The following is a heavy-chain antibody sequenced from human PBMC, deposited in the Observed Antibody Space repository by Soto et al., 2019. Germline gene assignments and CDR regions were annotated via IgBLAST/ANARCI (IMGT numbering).Heavy chain of an antibody. CDR1: GFTFSSYG. J-gene: IGHJ4*02. CDR3: ARGRAAGPGMYYFDY. CDR2: IWYDGSNK. D-gene: IGHD6-13*01. Sequence: QVQLVESGGGVVQPGRSLRLSCAASGFTFSSYGMHWVRQAPGKGLESVAVIWYDGSNKYYADSVKGRFTISRDNSKNTLYLQMNSLRAEDTAVYYCARGRAAGPGMYYFDYWGQGTLVTVSS. V-gene: IGHV3-33*01.